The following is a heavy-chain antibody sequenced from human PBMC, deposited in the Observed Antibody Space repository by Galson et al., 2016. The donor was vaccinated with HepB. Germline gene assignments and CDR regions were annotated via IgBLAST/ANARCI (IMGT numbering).Heavy chain of an antibody. D-gene: IGHD1-14*01. V-gene: IGHV4-34*01. J-gene: IGHJ6*02. CDR2: INHSGIS. Sequence: SETLSLTCAVYGGSFSGYYWNWFRQPPGKRLEWIGDINHSGISNYNPPLNSRVTISVDTSKKQASLKLTSVSSADTSVYYCAILYRPRRNPRFGMDVWGQGTTVTVSS. CDR3: AILYRPRRNPRFGMDV. CDR1: GGSFSGYY.